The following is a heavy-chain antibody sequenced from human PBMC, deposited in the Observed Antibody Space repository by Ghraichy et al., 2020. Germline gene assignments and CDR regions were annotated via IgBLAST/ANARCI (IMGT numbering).Heavy chain of an antibody. CDR3: AKDGGGGYRIVRNWFDP. CDR1: GFTFSSYA. D-gene: IGHD3-22*01. Sequence: LSLTCAASGFTFSSYAMSWVRQAPGKGLEWVSGISGSGGSTYYADSVKGRFTISRDNSKNTLYLQMNSLRAEDTAVYYCAKDGGGGYRIVRNWFDPWGQGTLVTVSS. V-gene: IGHV3-23*01. CDR2: ISGSGGST. J-gene: IGHJ5*02.